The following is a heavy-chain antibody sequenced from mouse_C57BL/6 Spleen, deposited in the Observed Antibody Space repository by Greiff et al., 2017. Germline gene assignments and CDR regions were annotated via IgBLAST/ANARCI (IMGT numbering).Heavy chain of an antibody. CDR3: ARSGGPYYAMDY. J-gene: IGHJ4*01. V-gene: IGHV1-42*01. CDR1: GYSFTGYY. CDR2: INPSTGGT. D-gene: IGHD3-1*01. Sequence: VQLQQSGPELVKPGASVKISCKASGYSFTGYYMNWVKQSPEKSLEWIGEINPSTGGTTYNQKFKAKATLTVDKSSSTAYMQRKSLTSEDSAVYYCARSGGPYYAMDYWGQGTSVTVSS.